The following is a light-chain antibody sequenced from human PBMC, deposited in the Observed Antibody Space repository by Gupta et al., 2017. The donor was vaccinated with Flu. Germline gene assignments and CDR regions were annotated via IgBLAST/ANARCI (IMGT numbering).Light chain of an antibody. CDR3: GTWDNSLTLWV. J-gene: IGLJ3*02. CDR1: SSNIGKNY. V-gene: IGLV1-51*02. CDR2: AND. Sequence: KVTISCSGSSSNIGKNYVSWYQQLPGTAPKLLIYANDERPSGIPDRFSGSKSGTSATLAITGLQTGDEADYYCGTWDNSLTLWVFGGGTKLTVL.